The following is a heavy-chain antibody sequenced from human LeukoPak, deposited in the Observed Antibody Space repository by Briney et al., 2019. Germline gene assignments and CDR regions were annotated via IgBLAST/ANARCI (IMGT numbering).Heavy chain of an antibody. D-gene: IGHD5-24*01. CDR2: MNPNSGNT. CDR3: VAMAR. Sequence: ASVKVSCKASGYTFTNYDINWVRQATGQGLEWMGWMNPNSGNTGYAQKLQGRVTMTRDTSISTAYMALSSLTSEDTAVYYCVAMARWGQGTLVTVSS. V-gene: IGHV1-8*01. J-gene: IGHJ4*02. CDR1: GYTFTNYD.